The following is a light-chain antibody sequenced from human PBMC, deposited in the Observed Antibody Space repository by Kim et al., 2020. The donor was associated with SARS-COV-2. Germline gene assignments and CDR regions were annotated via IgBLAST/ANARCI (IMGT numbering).Light chain of an antibody. Sequence: AYVGDRVTITCRASQDISNYLAWFQLRPGKAPMLLIYAASALQPGVPSRFSGSGSGTDFTLTVTSLQPEDVATYYCQKCDSAPWTFGQGTKVDIK. J-gene: IGKJ1*01. CDR2: AAS. CDR1: QDISNY. CDR3: QKCDSAPWT. V-gene: IGKV1-27*01.